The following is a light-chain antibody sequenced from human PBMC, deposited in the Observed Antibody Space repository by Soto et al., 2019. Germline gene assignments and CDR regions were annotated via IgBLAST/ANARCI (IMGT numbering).Light chain of an antibody. CDR3: QQYHSYPWT. CDR2: DAS. CDR1: HNVSSY. V-gene: IGKV3-11*01. J-gene: IGKJ1*01. Sequence: EIVLTQSPATLSLSPGERATLSCRASHNVSSYLAWYQQKPGQAPRLLIYDASKRAAGIPARFSGSGSGTDFTLTISSLQPDDFATYYCQQYHSYPWTFGQGTKVDI.